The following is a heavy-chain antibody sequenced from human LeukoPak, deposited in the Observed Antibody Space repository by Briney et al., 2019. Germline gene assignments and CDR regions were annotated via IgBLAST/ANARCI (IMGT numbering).Heavy chain of an antibody. CDR2: IIPIFGTA. CDR1: GGTFSSYA. J-gene: IGHJ4*02. CDR3: ARETLLRHYFDY. D-gene: IGHD1-26*01. Sequence: SVKVSCKASGGTFSSYAISWVRQAPGQGLEWMGGIIPIFGTANYAQKFQGRVTITADESTSTAHMELSSLRSEDTAVYYCARETLLRHYFDYWGQGTLVTVSS. V-gene: IGHV1-69*13.